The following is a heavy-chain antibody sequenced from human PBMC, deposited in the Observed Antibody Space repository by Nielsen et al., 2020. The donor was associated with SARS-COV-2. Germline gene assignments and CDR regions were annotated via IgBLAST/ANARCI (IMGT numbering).Heavy chain of an antibody. J-gene: IGHJ3*02. V-gene: IGHV3-23*01. Sequence: GESLKISCAASGFTFSSSWMHWVRQAPGKGLEWVSAISGSGGSTYYADSVKGRFTISRDNSKNTLYLQMNSLRAEDTAVYYCAKDQFSLNHGAFDIWGQGTMVTVSS. CDR2: ISGSGGST. D-gene: IGHD1-14*01. CDR3: AKDQFSLNHGAFDI. CDR1: GFTFSSSW.